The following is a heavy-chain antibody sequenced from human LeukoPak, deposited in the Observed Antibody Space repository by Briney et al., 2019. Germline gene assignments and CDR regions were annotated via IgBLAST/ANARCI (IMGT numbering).Heavy chain of an antibody. Sequence: AGGSLRLSCAASGFTFSSYAMSWVRQAPGKGLEWVSAISGSGGSTYYADSVKGRFTISRDNSKNTLYLQMNSLRAEDTAVYYCAKSGVTVTTRYYGMDVWGQGTTVTVSS. CDR1: GFTFSSYA. CDR3: AKSGVTVTTRYYGMDV. J-gene: IGHJ6*02. D-gene: IGHD4-17*01. V-gene: IGHV3-23*01. CDR2: ISGSGGST.